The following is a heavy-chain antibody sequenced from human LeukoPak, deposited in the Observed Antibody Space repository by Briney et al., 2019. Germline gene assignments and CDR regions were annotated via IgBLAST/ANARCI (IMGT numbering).Heavy chain of an antibody. Sequence: GGSLRLSCAASGFTFTDYYMSWIRQAPGKGLEWVSYITNSGTTIYYADSVKGRFTISRDNSKNTLYLQMNSLRAEDTAVYYCAKGLFKTSIAARPDYWGQGTLVTVSS. CDR1: GFTFTDYY. V-gene: IGHV3-11*01. CDR3: AKGLFKTSIAARPDY. J-gene: IGHJ4*02. CDR2: ITNSGTTI. D-gene: IGHD6-6*01.